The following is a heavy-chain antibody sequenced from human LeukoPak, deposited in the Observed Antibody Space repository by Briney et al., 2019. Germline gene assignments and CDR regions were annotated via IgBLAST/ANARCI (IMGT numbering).Heavy chain of an antibody. CDR3: AVFPMTTVTTGYYYGMDV. J-gene: IGHJ6*02. CDR2: FDPEDGET. CDR1: GYTLTELS. V-gene: IGHV1-24*01. D-gene: IGHD4-17*01. Sequence: ASVKVSCKVSGYTLTELSMHWVRQAPGKGLEWMGGFDPEDGETIYAQKFQGRVTMTEDTSTDTAYMELSSPRSEDTAVYYCAVFPMTTVTTGYYYGMDVWGQGTTVTVCS.